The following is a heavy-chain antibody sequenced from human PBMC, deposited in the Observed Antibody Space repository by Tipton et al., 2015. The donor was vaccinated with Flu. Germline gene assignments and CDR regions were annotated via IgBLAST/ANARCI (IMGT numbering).Heavy chain of an antibody. Sequence: LSLTCAVYGGSFSGYYWSWIRQPPGKGLEWIGEINHSGSTNYNPSLKSRVTISVDTSKNQFSLKLSSVTAADTAVYYCARWTDSFDYWGQGTLVTVSS. CDR3: ARWTDSFDY. CDR1: GGSFSGYY. V-gene: IGHV4-34*01. D-gene: IGHD3/OR15-3a*01. J-gene: IGHJ4*02. CDR2: INHSGST.